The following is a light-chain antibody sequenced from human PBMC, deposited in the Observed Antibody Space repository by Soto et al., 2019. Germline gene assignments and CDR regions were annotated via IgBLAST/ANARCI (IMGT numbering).Light chain of an antibody. Sequence: DIQMTQSPSSLSASVGARVTITCRASQDIGYSLCWFQQRPGKAPKSLIYAAATLQSGVPSKFSGSGSGTHFTLTSSSLQPEDFGTYCCQQYNRNPRTFGQGTKVEIK. V-gene: IGKV1-16*02. CDR3: QQYNRNPRT. CDR2: AAA. CDR1: QDIGYS. J-gene: IGKJ1*01.